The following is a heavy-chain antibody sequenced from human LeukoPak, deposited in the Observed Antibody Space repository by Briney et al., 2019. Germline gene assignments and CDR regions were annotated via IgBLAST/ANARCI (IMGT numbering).Heavy chain of an antibody. J-gene: IGHJ4*02. D-gene: IGHD3-10*01. V-gene: IGHV4-31*03. CDR2: IYYSGST. CDR3: ARESEWYYYGSGAPDY. Sequence: SETLSLTCTVSGGSISSGGYYWSWIRQHPGKGLEWIGYIYYSGSTYYNPSLKSRVTISVDTSKNQFSLKLSSVTAADTALYYCARESEWYYYGSGAPDYWGQGTLVTVSS. CDR1: GGSISSGGYY.